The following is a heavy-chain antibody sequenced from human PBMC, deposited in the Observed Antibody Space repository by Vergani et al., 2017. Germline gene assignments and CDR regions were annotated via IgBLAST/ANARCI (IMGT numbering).Heavy chain of an antibody. Sequence: VQLVESGGGLIQPGGSLTLSCAASGFTVSSNYMSWVRQPPGKGLGWIGEINHSGSTNYNPSLKSRVTISVDTSKNQFSLKLSSVTAAATAVYYCARQASYGGNRRYFDCWGQGTLVTVSS. CDR3: ARQASYGGNRRYFDC. D-gene: IGHD4-23*01. V-gene: IGHV4-59*02. CDR2: INHSGST. J-gene: IGHJ4*01. CDR1: GFTVSSNY.